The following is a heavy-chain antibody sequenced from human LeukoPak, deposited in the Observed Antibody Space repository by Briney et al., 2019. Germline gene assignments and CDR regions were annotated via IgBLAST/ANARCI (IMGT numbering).Heavy chain of an antibody. D-gene: IGHD4-17*01. CDR3: ARGSYGTKNYYYYYGMDV. V-gene: IGHV4-59*08. CDR1: GGSISSYY. Sequence: SGTLSLTCTVSGGSISSYYWSWIRQPPGKGLEWIGYIYYSGSTNYNPSLKSRVTISVDTSKNQFSLKLSSVTAADTAVYYCARGSYGTKNYYYYYGMDVWGQGTTVTVSS. CDR2: IYYSGST. J-gene: IGHJ6*02.